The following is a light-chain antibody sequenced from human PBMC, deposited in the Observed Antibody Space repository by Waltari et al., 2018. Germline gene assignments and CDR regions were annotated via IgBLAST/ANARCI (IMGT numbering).Light chain of an antibody. CDR3: CAFAGRGFYV. V-gene: IGLV2-23*01. J-gene: IGLJ1*01. CDR2: EDS. Sequence: STLPPPPPVSGSPGQPTPTPCTEILRAVGIYPLLSWYQRHPSGAPKLLIYEDSKRPSGVSTRFSGSKYSKTASLSISGLQAEDEAEYYCCAFAGRGFYVFGTGTRVTVL. CDR1: LRAVGIYPL.